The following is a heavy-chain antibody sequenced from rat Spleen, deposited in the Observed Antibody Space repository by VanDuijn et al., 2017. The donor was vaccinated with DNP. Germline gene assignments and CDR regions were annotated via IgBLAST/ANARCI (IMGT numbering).Heavy chain of an antibody. D-gene: IGHD4-3*01. J-gene: IGHJ2*01. CDR1: GFTFSDYY. V-gene: IGHV5-22*01. CDR3: ARWYNSGYSFDY. CDR2: IRYAGDNK. Sequence: EVQLVESGGGLVQPGRSLKLSCSVSGFTFSDYYMAWVRQTPQKGLEWVASIRYAGDNKEYGDSGKGRFTISRDNAKSTLYLQMNSLRSEDMATYYCARWYNSGYSFDYWGQGVMVTVSS.